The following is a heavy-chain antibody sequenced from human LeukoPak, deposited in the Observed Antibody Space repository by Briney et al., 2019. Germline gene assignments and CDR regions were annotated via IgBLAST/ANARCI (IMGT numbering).Heavy chain of an antibody. CDR1: GFTFSSYE. CDR2: IRASGTGT. J-gene: IGHJ3*01. D-gene: IGHD2-2*01. CDR3: AREEYYHLNTGSHDAFDL. Sequence: GGSLRLSCVASGFTFSSYEMNWVRQAPGEGVEWISYIRASGTGTHYAYSVKGRFTVSRDNAKNSVYLQVNIPRAEDTAVYYCAREEYYHLNTGSHDAFDLWGQGTMVTVSS. V-gene: IGHV3-48*03.